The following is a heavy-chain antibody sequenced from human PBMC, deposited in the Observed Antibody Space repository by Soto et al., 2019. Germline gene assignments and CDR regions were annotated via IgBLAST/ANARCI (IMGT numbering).Heavy chain of an antibody. Sequence: PSETLSLTCCVSGGSISNPIYYWAWIRQPPGKGLEWIGSIFYSGSAYYNPSLKSRVTMSVGTSQNQFSLKLSSVTAADTAVYYCAGRTSLTSVEIFSGGLSGYNWVDPWGRGTLVTVSS. CDR1: GGSISNPIYY. J-gene: IGHJ5*01. D-gene: IGHD3-3*01. V-gene: IGHV4-39*01. CDR2: IFYSGSA. CDR3: AGRTSLTSVEIFSGGLSGYNWVDP.